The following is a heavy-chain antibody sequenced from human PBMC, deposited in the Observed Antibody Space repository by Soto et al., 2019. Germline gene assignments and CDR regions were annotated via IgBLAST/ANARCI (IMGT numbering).Heavy chain of an antibody. CDR3: DSYYGSGIRMAIDY. D-gene: IGHD3-10*01. Sequence: SETLSLTCTVSGGSISSGDYYWSWIRQPPGKGLEWIGYIYYSGSTYYSPSLKSRVTISVDTSKNQFSLKLSSVTAADTAVYYCDSYYGSGIRMAIDYWGQGTLVTVSS. CDR1: GGSISSGDYY. J-gene: IGHJ4*02. V-gene: IGHV4-30-4*01. CDR2: IYYSGST.